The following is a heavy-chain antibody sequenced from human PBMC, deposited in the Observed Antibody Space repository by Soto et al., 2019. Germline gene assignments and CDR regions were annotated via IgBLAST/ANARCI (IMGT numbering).Heavy chain of an antibody. CDR1: GGSISSGGYS. J-gene: IGHJ4*02. Sequence: PSETLSLACAVSGGSISSGGYSWSWIRQPPGKVLEWIGYIYHSGSTYYNPSLEIRVTVSVDTAKNEFSLKLNSVTAADTAAHHCAREPSGDYVGYFDLWGQGSLVTVSS. D-gene: IGHD4-17*01. CDR2: IYHSGST. V-gene: IGHV4-30-2*01. CDR3: AREPSGDYVGYFDL.